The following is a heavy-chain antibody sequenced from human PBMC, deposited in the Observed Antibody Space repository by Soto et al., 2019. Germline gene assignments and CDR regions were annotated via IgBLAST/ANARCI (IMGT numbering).Heavy chain of an antibody. D-gene: IGHD6-19*01. Sequence: GASVKVSCKASGYTFTGYYMHWVRQAPGQGLEGMGWINPNSGGTNYAQKFQGRVTMTRDTSISTAYMELSRLRSDDTAVYYCARRGLGYSSGWYDVRGDAFDIWGQETMVTVSS. J-gene: IGHJ3*02. V-gene: IGHV1-2*02. CDR3: ARRGLGYSSGWYDVRGDAFDI. CDR2: INPNSGGT. CDR1: GYTFTGYY.